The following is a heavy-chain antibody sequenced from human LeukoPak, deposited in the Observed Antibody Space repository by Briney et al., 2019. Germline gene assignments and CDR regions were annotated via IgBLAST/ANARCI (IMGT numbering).Heavy chain of an antibody. CDR3: AKSRTTASRDY. D-gene: IGHD4-17*01. CDR2: IRSSGGGT. V-gene: IGHV3-23*01. CDR1: GFTFSSYG. J-gene: IGHJ4*02. Sequence: PGGSLRLSCAASGFTFSSYGMTWVRQAPGKGLEWVSGIRSSGGGTYYADSVKGQFTISRDSSKNTVYLQMNSLRAEDTAVYYCAKSRTTASRDYWGQGTLVTVSS.